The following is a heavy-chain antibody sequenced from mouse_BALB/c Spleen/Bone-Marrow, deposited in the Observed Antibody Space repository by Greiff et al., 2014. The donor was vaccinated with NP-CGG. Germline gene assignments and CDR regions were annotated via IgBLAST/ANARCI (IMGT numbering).Heavy chain of an antibody. Sequence: EVKLVESGGGLVKPGGSLKLSCAASGFTFSSYAMSWVRQTPEKRLEWVASISSGGSTYYPDSVKGRFTISRDNARNILYLQMSGLRSEDTAMYYCAREMVTGFAYWGQGTLVTVSA. V-gene: IGHV5-6-5*01. CDR1: GFTFSSYA. CDR3: AREMVTGFAY. J-gene: IGHJ3*01. D-gene: IGHD2-2*01. CDR2: ISSGGST.